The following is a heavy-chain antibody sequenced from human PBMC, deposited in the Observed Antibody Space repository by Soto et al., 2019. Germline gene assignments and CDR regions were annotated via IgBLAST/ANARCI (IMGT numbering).Heavy chain of an antibody. Sequence: PSETLSLTCTVSGGSISRGDHYWSWIRQPPGKGLEWIGYIYYSGSTSYNPSLKSRVTISVDTSKNQFSLKLSSVTAADTAVYYCARDRRDGYNSIDYWGQGTLVTVSS. J-gene: IGHJ4*02. V-gene: IGHV4-30-4*01. D-gene: IGHD5-12*01. CDR3: ARDRRDGYNSIDY. CDR2: IYYSGST. CDR1: GGSISRGDHY.